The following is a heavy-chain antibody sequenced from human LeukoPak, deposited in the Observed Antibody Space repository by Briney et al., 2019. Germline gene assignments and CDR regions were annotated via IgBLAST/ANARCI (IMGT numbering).Heavy chain of an antibody. CDR1: GFTFSSSA. CDR3: ARADDYYGWGGGGDY. D-gene: IGHD3-10*01. CDR2: ISSDGSSK. Sequence: PGRSLRLSRVASGFTFSSSAMHWVRQAPGKGLDWIAVISSDGSSKSYADSGKGRFTISRDNSKNTLYLQMTSLRAEDTAVYYCARADDYYGWGGGGDYWGQGTLVTVSS. J-gene: IGHJ4*02. V-gene: IGHV3-30-3*01.